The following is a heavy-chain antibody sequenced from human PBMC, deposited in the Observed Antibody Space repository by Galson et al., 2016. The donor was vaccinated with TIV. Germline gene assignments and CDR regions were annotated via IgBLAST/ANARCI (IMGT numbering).Heavy chain of an antibody. D-gene: IGHD5-12*01. CDR3: AKNSEWLRWYYFDY. CDR1: GFTFSTYA. CDR2: ISGSGGDT. J-gene: IGHJ4*02. Sequence: SLRLSCAASGFTFSTYATSWVRQAPEKGLEWVSSISGSGGDTYYADSVKGRFTISRDNSKNTVYLQMNSLIADDTAFYYCAKNSEWLRWYYFDYWGQGTLVTVSS. V-gene: IGHV3-23*01.